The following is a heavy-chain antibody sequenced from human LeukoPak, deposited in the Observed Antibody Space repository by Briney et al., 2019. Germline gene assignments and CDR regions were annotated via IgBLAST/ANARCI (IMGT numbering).Heavy chain of an antibody. CDR2: IDSGGGST. J-gene: IGHJ4*02. V-gene: IGHV3-23*01. CDR3: ASADGSGYRYY. Sequence: GGSLRLSCVASEYTFSNYTMSWVRQAPGKGLEWVSSIDSGGGSTYYADSVKGRFTISRDNSKDTLYLQMNSLRAEDTAIYYCASADGSGYRYYWGEGTLVTVSS. CDR1: EYTFSNYT. D-gene: IGHD3-22*01.